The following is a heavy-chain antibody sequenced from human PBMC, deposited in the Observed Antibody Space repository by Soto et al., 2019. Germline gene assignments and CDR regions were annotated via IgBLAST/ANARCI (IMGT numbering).Heavy chain of an antibody. V-gene: IGHV3-21*01. Sequence: EVQLVESGGGLVKPGGSLRLSCAASGFTFSDYSLSWVRQAPGKGLEWVSSISSSSGYIYYADSVKGRFTISRDNAKNSLYLQMNSLRADDTALYYCARERITIFGVSPPNRFDPWGQGTLVTVSS. CDR3: ARERITIFGVSPPNRFDP. J-gene: IGHJ5*02. CDR1: GFTFSDYS. CDR2: ISSSSGYI. D-gene: IGHD3-3*01.